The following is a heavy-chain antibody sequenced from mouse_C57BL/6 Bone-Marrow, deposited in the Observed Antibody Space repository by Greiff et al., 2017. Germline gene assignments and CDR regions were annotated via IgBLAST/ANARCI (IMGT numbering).Heavy chain of an antibody. CDR3: ARHEDLGDGSSWYYFDY. V-gene: IGHV1-62-2*01. J-gene: IGHJ2*01. CDR1: GYTFTEYT. D-gene: IGHD1-1*01. CDR2: FYPGSGSI. Sequence: QVQLQQSGAELVKPGASVKLSCKASGYTFTEYTIHWVKQRSGQGLEWIGWFYPGSGSIKYNEKFKDKATLTADKSSSTVYMELSRLTSEDSAVYFCARHEDLGDGSSWYYFDYWGQGTTLTVSS.